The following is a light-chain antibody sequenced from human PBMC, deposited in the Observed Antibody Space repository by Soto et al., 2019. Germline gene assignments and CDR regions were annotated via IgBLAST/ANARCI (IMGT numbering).Light chain of an antibody. CDR2: GAS. CDR3: QQYNNWPPYT. V-gene: IGKV3-15*01. Sequence: EVVMTQSPATLSVSPGDRATLSCRASQSVSNNLAWYQQKPGQAPRLLIYGASTGATGLPARFSASGSGTEFTLTISSLQSEEFAVYYCQQYNNWPPYTFGQGTKLEIK. J-gene: IGKJ2*01. CDR1: QSVSNN.